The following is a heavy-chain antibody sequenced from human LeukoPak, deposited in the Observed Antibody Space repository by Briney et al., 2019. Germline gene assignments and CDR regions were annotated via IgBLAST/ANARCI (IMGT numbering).Heavy chain of an antibody. CDR1: GGTFSSYT. CDR3: ARDWGVGGYSYGNAFDI. J-gene: IGHJ3*02. D-gene: IGHD5-18*01. CDR2: IIPILGIA. V-gene: IGHV1-69*04. Sequence: GASVKVSCKASGGTFSSYTISWVRQAPGQGLEWMGRIIPILGIANYAQKFQGRVTITADKSTSTASMELSSLRSEDTAVYYCARDWGVGGYSYGNAFDIWGQGTMVTVSS.